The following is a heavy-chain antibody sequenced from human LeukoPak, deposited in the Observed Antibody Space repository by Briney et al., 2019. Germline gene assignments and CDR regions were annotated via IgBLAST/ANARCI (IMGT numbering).Heavy chain of an antibody. CDR2: IKQDGSEK. CDR1: GFTFSSSW. CDR3: ARDNPPDY. J-gene: IGHJ4*02. V-gene: IGHV3-7*03. Sequence: PGGSLRLSCVASGFTFSSSWMSRVRKAPGKGLEWVANIKQDGSEKSYVESVRGRFTISRDNAKNSLYLQLNSLRAEDTALYYCARDNPPDYWGQGTLVTDSS.